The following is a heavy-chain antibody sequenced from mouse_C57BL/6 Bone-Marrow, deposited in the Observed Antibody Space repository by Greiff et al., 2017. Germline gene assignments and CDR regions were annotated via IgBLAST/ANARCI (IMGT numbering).Heavy chain of an antibody. V-gene: IGHV14-4*01. D-gene: IGHD2-3*01. CDR2: IDPENGDT. CDR3: TTSGLLLEAY. CDR1: GFNIKDDY. J-gene: IGHJ3*01. Sequence: EVKLVESGAELVRPGASVKLSCTASGFNIKDDYMHWVKQRPEQGLEWIGWIDPENGDTEYASKFQGKATITADTSSNTAYLQLSSLTSEDTAFYYFTTSGLLLEAYWGQGTLVTVSA.